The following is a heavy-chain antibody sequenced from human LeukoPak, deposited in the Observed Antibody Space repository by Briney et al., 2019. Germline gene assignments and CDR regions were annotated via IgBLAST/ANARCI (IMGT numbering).Heavy chain of an antibody. Sequence: GESLKISCKGSGYSFTSYWIGWVRQMPGKGLEWMGIIYPGDSDTRYSPSFQGQVTISADKSISTAYLQWSSLKASDTAMYYCARARADTAMVPPGWFDPWGQGTLVTVSS. CDR3: ARARADTAMVPPGWFDP. CDR2: IYPGDSDT. V-gene: IGHV5-51*01. D-gene: IGHD5-18*01. J-gene: IGHJ5*02. CDR1: GYSFTSYW.